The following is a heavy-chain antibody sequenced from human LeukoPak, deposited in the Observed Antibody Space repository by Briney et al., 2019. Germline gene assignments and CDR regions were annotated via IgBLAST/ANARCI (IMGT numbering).Heavy chain of an antibody. J-gene: IGHJ4*02. Sequence: PSETLSLTCAVSGYSISSGYYWGWIRQPPGKGLEWIGSTYHSGSTYYNPSLKSRVTISVDTSKNQFSLKLSSVTAADTAVYYCARHYYGSGSYSDYWGQGTLVTVSS. V-gene: IGHV4-38-2*01. CDR1: GYSISSGYY. D-gene: IGHD3-10*01. CDR3: ARHYYGSGSYSDY. CDR2: TYHSGST.